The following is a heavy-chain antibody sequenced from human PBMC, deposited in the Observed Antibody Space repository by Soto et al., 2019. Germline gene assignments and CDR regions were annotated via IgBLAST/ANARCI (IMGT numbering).Heavy chain of an antibody. Sequence: PGGSLRLSCAASGFTFSSYAMHWVRQAPGKGLEWVAVISYDGSNKYYADSVKGRFTISRDNSKNTLYLQMNSLRAEDTAVYYCAKDKYPIAVAGYFDYWGQGTLVTVSS. V-gene: IGHV3-30-3*01. J-gene: IGHJ4*02. CDR2: ISYDGSNK. CDR1: GFTFSSYA. D-gene: IGHD6-19*01. CDR3: AKDKYPIAVAGYFDY.